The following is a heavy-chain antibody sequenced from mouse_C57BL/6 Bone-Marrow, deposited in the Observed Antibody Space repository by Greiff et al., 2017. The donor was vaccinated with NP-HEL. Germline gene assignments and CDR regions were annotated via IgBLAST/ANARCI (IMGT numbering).Heavy chain of an antibody. J-gene: IGHJ4*01. D-gene: IGHD2-14*01. Sequence: QVQLQQPGAELVKPGASVKLSCKASGYTFTSYWMHWVKQRPGQGLEWIGMIHPNSGSTNYNEKFKSKATLTVDKSSSTAYMQLSSLTSEDSAVYYCARRVRRCAMDYWGQGTSVTVSS. CDR2: IHPNSGST. CDR3: ARRVRRCAMDY. CDR1: GYTFTSYW. V-gene: IGHV1-64*01.